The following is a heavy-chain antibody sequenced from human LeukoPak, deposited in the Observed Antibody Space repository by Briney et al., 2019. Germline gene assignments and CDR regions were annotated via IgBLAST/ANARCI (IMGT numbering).Heavy chain of an antibody. CDR1: GFTFDDYA. D-gene: IGHD6-19*01. J-gene: IGHJ4*02. V-gene: IGHV3-9*01. Sequence: GGSLRLSCATSGFTFDDYAMHWVRQAPGKGLEWVSGISWNSGSIGFADSVKGRFTISRDNAKNSLYLQMNSPRPEDTALYYCARAEGYSSGWYDYWGQGTLVTASS. CDR2: ISWNSGSI. CDR3: ARAEGYSSGWYDY.